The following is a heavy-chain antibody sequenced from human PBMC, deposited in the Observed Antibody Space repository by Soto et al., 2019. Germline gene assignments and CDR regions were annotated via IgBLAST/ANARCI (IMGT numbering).Heavy chain of an antibody. CDR1: GGSFSGYY. V-gene: IGHV4-34*01. CDR2: INHSGST. Sequence: SETLSLTCAVYGGSFSGYYWSWIRQPPGKGLEWIGEINHSGSTNYNPSLKSRVTISVDTSKNQFSLKLSSVTAADTAVYYCARMTTVTTGWFDPWGQGTLVTVSS. CDR3: ARMTTVTTGWFDP. J-gene: IGHJ5*02. D-gene: IGHD4-4*01.